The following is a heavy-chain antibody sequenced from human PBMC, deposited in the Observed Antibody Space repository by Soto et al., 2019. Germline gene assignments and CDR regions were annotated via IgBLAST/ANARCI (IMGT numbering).Heavy chain of an antibody. CDR3: AREQATAKPEGVDV. J-gene: IGHJ4*02. CDR1: GSTFSYYY. CDR2: INPNSGGT. D-gene: IGHD1-1*01. V-gene: IGHV1-2*02. Sequence: GXSVKVSCKGSGSTFSYYYIHLARQAPGQGLEWMGWINPNSGGTNYSPKFQGGVTMTRDTSITTAYMELSRLRSGDTAVYYCAREQATAKPEGVDVWGQGTLVTVSS.